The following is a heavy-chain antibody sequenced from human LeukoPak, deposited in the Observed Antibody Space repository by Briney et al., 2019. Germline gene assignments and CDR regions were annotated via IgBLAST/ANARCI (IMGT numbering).Heavy chain of an antibody. CDR3: TTAAGDYYDTSGYFFDY. D-gene: IGHD3-22*01. Sequence: GGSLRLSCAASGFTFSNYGMHWVRQAPGKGLEWVAFIRYDGDNKHYADSVKGLFTSSRDNSKNTLYLQMNSLRAEDTAVYYCTTAAGDYYDTSGYFFDYWGQGTLVTVSS. CDR2: IRYDGDNK. J-gene: IGHJ4*02. CDR1: GFTFSNYG. V-gene: IGHV3-30*02.